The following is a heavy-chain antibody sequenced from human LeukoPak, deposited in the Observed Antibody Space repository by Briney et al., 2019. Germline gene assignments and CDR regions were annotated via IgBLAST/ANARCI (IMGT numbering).Heavy chain of an antibody. Sequence: ASVKVSCKASGYTFTSYGISWVRRAPGQGLEWMGWISAYNGNTNYTQKVQGRVTMTTETSTRTAYMELGSLISDDTAVYHCARNLGTAGVYYGMDVWGQGTTVTVSS. D-gene: IGHD6-13*01. CDR3: ARNLGTAGVYYGMDV. J-gene: IGHJ6*02. CDR2: ISAYNGNT. CDR1: GYTFTSYG. V-gene: IGHV1-18*01.